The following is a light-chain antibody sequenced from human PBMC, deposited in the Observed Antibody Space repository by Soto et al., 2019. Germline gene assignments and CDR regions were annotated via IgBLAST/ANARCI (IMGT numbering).Light chain of an antibody. CDR1: QAIRND. V-gene: IGKV1-17*01. CDR2: GSS. Sequence: DIQMTQSPSSLSASVGDRVTITCRASQAIRNDLAWYQQKPGRAPKRLIYGSSSLQSGVPSRFSGRGSGTEFTLTISSLQAEDVAVYYCQQYYSTPRTFGQGTKVEIK. CDR3: QQYYSTPRT. J-gene: IGKJ1*01.